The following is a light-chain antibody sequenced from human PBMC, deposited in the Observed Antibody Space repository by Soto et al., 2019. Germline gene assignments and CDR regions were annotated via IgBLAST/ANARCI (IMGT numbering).Light chain of an antibody. CDR2: DNN. J-gene: IGLJ2*01. V-gene: IGLV2-8*01. Sequence: QSVLTQSPSASGSPGQSVTISCTGTSSDVGGHNYVSWYQHHPGKAPKLIIYDNNKRPSGIPDRFSGSKSGTSGTLDITGLQTGDEADYYCATWDGSLPGEVFGGGTKLTVL. CDR3: ATWDGSLPGEV. CDR1: SSDVGGHNY.